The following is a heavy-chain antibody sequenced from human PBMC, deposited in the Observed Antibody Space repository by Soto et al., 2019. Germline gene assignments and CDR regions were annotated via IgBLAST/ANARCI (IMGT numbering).Heavy chain of an antibody. J-gene: IGHJ4*02. Sequence: SETLSLTCTVSGGSISSYYWSWIRQPPGKGLEWIGYIYYSGSTNYNPSLKSRVTISVDTSKNQFSLKLSSVTAADTAVYYCAREGWDYGGNSGLFDYWGQGTLVTVSS. CDR3: AREGWDYGGNSGLFDY. V-gene: IGHV4-59*01. CDR1: GGSISSYY. D-gene: IGHD4-17*01. CDR2: IYYSGST.